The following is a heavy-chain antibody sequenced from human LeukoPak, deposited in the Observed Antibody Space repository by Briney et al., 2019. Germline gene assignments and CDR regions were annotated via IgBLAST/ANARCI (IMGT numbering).Heavy chain of an antibody. CDR2: IYHSGST. D-gene: IGHD3-9*01. CDR3: ARHTYYDILTGYYDY. Sequence: PSGTLSLTCAVSGGSISSSNWWSWVRQPPGKGLEWIGEIYHSGSTNYNPSLKSRVTISVDKSKNQFSLKLSSVAAADTAVYYCARHTYYDILTGYYDYWGQGTLVTVSS. CDR1: GGSISSSNW. J-gene: IGHJ4*02. V-gene: IGHV4-4*02.